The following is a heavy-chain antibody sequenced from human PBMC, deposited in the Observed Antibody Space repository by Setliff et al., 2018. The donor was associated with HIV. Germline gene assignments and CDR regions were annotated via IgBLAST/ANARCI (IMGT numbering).Heavy chain of an antibody. J-gene: IGHJ5*02. CDR3: ARGLGYKGWFDP. CDR1: GGSISGGSYY. V-gene: IGHV4-61*02. CDR2: IYSSGST. Sequence: SETLSLTCSVSGGSISGGSYYWSWIRQPAGKGLEWIGRIYSSGSTNYKPSLKSRVTISVDTSKNQFSLRLTSVTAADTAVYYCARGLGYKGWFDPWGQGSLVTVSS. D-gene: IGHD1-20*01.